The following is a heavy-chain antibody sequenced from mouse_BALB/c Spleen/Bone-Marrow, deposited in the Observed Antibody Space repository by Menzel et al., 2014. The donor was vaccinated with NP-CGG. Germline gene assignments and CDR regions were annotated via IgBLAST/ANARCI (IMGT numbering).Heavy chain of an antibody. J-gene: IGHJ2*01. D-gene: IGHD2-1*01. V-gene: IGHV1S81*02. CDR1: GYTFTSYW. CDR2: INPSNGRT. CDR3: ARCYYGNYFDY. Sequence: VHLQQSGAELVKPGASVELSCKASGYTFTSYWMHWVKQRPGQGLEWIGEINPSNGRTTYNEKFKSKATLTVDKSSSTAYMQLSSLTSEDSAVYYCARCYYGNYFDYWGQGTTLTVSS.